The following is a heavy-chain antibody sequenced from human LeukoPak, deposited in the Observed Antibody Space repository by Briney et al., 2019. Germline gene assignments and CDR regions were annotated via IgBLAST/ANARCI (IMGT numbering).Heavy chain of an antibody. Sequence: GESLRLSCAASGFTVSTNYMSWVRQAPGKGLEWVSVIYSGGSTYYADSVKGRFTVSRHNSENTLYPQMNSLRAEDTAVYYCARGMTNPFDYWGQGTLVTVSS. J-gene: IGHJ4*02. V-gene: IGHV3-53*04. CDR1: GFTVSTNY. D-gene: IGHD4-11*01. CDR2: IYSGGST. CDR3: ARGMTNPFDY.